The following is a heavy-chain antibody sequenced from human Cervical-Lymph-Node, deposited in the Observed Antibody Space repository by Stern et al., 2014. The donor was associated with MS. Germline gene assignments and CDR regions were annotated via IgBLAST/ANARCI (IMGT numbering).Heavy chain of an antibody. J-gene: IGHJ6*02. D-gene: IGHD4-17*01. V-gene: IGHV1-2*02. CDR2: SSHVHGGT. Sequence: VQLVQSGGEVKKPGASVKVSCKASGYTFTDYYLHWVRQAPGKGLEWMGWSSHVHGGTNSAQNFQGRFTMSRDTAISTAYMELSRLTSDDTAVYYCARTKTVTTYYGMDVWGQGTTVTVSS. CDR1: GYTFTDYY. CDR3: ARTKTVTTYYGMDV.